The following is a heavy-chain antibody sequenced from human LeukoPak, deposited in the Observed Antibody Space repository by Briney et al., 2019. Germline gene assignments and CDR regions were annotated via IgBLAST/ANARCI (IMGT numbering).Heavy chain of an antibody. J-gene: IGHJ3*02. Sequence: GGSLRLSCAASGFTFSSYWMSWVRQVPGKGLEWVANIKQDGSEKYYADSVKGRFTISRDNSKNTLYLQMNSLRAEDTAVYYCARGDLHYHDSTRRGFDIWGQGTKVTVSS. D-gene: IGHD3-10*01. CDR1: GFTFSSYW. CDR3: ARGDLHYHDSTRRGFDI. CDR2: IKQDGSEK. V-gene: IGHV3-7*01.